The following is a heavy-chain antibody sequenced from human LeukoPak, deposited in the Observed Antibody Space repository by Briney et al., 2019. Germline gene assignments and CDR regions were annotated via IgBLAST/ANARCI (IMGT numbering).Heavy chain of an antibody. CDR3: ARDQVECTGGTCQSRVGFDF. Sequence: SETLSLTCTVCGYSISNGVKYWSWIPQQPGRCLEWLGYIYHSGRSYYHPSLKSRITMSVDTSKNQFSLNLRSVTAADTAVYYCARDQVECTGGTCQSRVGFDFWGQGTLVTVSS. CDR1: GYSISNGVKY. D-gene: IGHD2-8*02. J-gene: IGHJ4*02. V-gene: IGHV4-31*03. CDR2: IYHSGRS.